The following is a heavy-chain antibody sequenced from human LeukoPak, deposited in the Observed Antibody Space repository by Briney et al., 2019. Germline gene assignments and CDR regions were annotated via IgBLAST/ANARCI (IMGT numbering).Heavy chain of an antibody. J-gene: IGHJ5*02. CDR2: IYYSGST. Sequence: LSLSCTVSGCSISSCDFYWGWHRPAPGLDLDWIGYIYYSGSTYYNPSLKSRVTISVDTSKNRFSLKLSSVTAADTAVYYCARDTRRELDPWGQGTLVTVSS. CDR1: GCSISSCDFY. D-gene: IGHD1-26*01. V-gene: IGHV4-30-4*08. CDR3: ARDTRRELDP.